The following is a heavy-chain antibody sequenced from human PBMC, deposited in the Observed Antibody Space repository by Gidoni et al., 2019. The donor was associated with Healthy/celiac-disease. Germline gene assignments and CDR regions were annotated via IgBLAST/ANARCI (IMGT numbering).Heavy chain of an antibody. Sequence: QVQLQQSGPGLVKPSQTLQLTCAISGDSVSSNSSAWNWIRQSPSRGLEWLGRTYHRSKWYNDYAVSVKSRITINPDTSKIQFSLQLNSVTPEDTAVYYCARGRFEWLGESWFDPWGQGTLVTVSS. CDR2: TYHRSKWYN. J-gene: IGHJ5*02. CDR3: ARGRFEWLGESWFDP. D-gene: IGHD6-19*01. CDR1: GDSVSSNSSA. V-gene: IGHV6-1*01.